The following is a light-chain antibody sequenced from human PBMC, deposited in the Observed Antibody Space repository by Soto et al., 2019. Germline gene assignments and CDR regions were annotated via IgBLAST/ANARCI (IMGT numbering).Light chain of an antibody. V-gene: IGKV3-15*01. CDR1: QSVNSN. J-gene: IGKJ5*01. Sequence: EMVMTQSPAILSVSPGESATLSCRASQSVNSNYLAWYQQHPGQHPRLLIYGISTRATGIPARFSGSGSGTEFSLTISSLQSEDFAVYYCQQYSKWPITFGQGARLEV. CDR3: QQYSKWPIT. CDR2: GIS.